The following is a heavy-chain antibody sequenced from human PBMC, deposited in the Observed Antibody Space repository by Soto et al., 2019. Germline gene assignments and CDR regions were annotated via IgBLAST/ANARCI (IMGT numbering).Heavy chain of an antibody. CDR1: GGSISSVGYY. D-gene: IGHD5-18*01. CDR3: ASDLGYTYGFMDV. Sequence: QVQLQESGPGLVKPSQTLSLTCTVSGGSISSVGYYWSWIRQDPGKGLEWIGYIYYSGSTYYNPSLKGRLTISVDTSKNQFSLKLSSVTAADTAVYYCASDLGYTYGFMDVWGQGTTVTVSS. V-gene: IGHV4-31*03. CDR2: IYYSGST. J-gene: IGHJ6*02.